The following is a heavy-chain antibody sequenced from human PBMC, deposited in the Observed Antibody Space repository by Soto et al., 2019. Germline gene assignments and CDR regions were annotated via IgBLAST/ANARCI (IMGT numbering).Heavy chain of an antibody. CDR3: ANLGGHVGTQCDWYFDL. CDR1: GFTFSSYA. V-gene: IGHV3-23*01. D-gene: IGHD3-10*01. J-gene: IGHJ2*01. CDR2: ISGSGGST. Sequence: GGSLRLSCAASGFTFSSYAMSWVRQAPGKGLEWVSAISGSGGSTYYADSVKGRFTISRDNAKNTLYLQMNSLRAEDTVVYDCANLGGHVGTQCDWYFDLWGRGTLVTVSS.